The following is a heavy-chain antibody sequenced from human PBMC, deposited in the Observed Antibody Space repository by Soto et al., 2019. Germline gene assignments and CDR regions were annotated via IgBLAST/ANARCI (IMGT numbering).Heavy chain of an antibody. CDR3: VRTGLGWFDP. D-gene: IGHD7-27*01. J-gene: IGHJ5*02. V-gene: IGHV4-59*01. CDR2: IFYSGSS. CDR1: GGSISSYY. Sequence: QVQLQESGPGLVKPSETLSLTCTVSGGSISSYYWSWVRQPQGQGLEWIGYIFYSGSSNYNPSLKSPVTISVDASKNQFSLKLSSVPAADTAVYYCVRTGLGWFDPWGQGTLVTVSS.